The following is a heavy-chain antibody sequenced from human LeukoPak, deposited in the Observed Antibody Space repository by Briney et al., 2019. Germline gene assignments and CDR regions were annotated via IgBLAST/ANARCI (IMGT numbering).Heavy chain of an antibody. Sequence: GASVKVSCKASGYTFTSYGISWVRQAPGQGLEWMGWISAYNGNTNYAQKLQGRVTMTTDTSTSTAYMELRSLRSEDTAVYYCASATNGDDAFDIWGQGTMVTVSS. CDR3: ASATNGDDAFDI. D-gene: IGHD1-26*01. J-gene: IGHJ3*02. V-gene: IGHV1-18*01. CDR2: ISAYNGNT. CDR1: GYTFTSYG.